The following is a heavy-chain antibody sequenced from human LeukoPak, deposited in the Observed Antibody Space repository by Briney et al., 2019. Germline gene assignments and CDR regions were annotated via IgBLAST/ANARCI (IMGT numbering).Heavy chain of an antibody. CDR3: ARDLSDYDYVWGSYGGPFDY. J-gene: IGHJ4*02. CDR1: GFTFSSYW. D-gene: IGHD3-16*01. Sequence: GGSLRLSCAASGFTFSSYWMSWVRQAPGKGLEWVANIKQDGSEKYYADSVKGRFTISRDNSKNTLYLQMNSLRAEDTAVYYCARDLSDYDYVWGSYGGPFDYWGQGTLVTVSS. CDR2: IKQDGSEK. V-gene: IGHV3-7*01.